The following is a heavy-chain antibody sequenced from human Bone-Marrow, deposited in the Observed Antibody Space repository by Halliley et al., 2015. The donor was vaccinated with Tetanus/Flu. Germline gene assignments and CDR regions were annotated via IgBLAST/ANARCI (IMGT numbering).Heavy chain of an antibody. CDR1: GGTLSNFA. J-gene: IGHJ4*02. V-gene: IGHV1-69*14. CDR2: IIPVFNSI. CDR3: ARDPRNTAMGYFDN. Sequence: QVQLVQSGAEAKRPGSSVKVSCKASGGTLSNFAINWVRQAPGQGLEWMGGIIPVFNSITYAQKFQGRVTISADRSTTTAYMELRSLTSADTAVYYCARDPRNTAMGYFDNWGQGALVTVSS.